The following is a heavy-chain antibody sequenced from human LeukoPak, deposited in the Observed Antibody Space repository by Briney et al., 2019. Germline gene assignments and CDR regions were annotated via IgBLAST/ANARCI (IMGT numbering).Heavy chain of an antibody. CDR2: IKQDGSEK. J-gene: IGHJ5*02. CDR1: GFTFSSYW. CDR3: ARDLVGYYGSGSA. V-gene: IGHV3-7*01. Sequence: QSGGSLRLSCAASGFTFSSYWVTWVRQAPGKGLEWVANIKQDGSEKYYVDSVKGRFTISRDNAKNSLYLQMNSLRAEDTAVYYCARDLVGYYGSGSAWGQGTLVTVSS. D-gene: IGHD3-10*01.